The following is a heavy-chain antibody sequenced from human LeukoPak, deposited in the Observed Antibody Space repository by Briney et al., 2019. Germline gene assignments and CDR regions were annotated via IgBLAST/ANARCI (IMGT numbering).Heavy chain of an antibody. CDR3: AKLRKGDFYDY. V-gene: IGHV3-74*01. CDR1: GFTFSSYW. D-gene: IGHD3-16*01. J-gene: IGHJ4*02. Sequence: PGGSLRLSCAASGFTFSSYWMHWVRQAPGKGLVWVSRINSDGSSTSYADSVKGRFTNSRDNAKNTLYLQMNSLRAEDTAVYYCAKLRKGDFYDYWGQGTLVTVSS. CDR2: INSDGSST.